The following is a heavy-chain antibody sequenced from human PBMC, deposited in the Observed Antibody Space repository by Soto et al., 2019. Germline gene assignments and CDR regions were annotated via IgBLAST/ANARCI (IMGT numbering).Heavy chain of an antibody. Sequence: GGSLRLSCAASGFTFSSYGMHWVRQAPGKGLEWVAVISYDGSNKYYADSVKGRFTISRDNSKNTLYLQMNSLRAEDTAVYYCAKDAPPRAAAGSGGFDYWGQGTLVTVSS. D-gene: IGHD6-13*01. CDR2: ISYDGSNK. CDR3: AKDAPPRAAAGSGGFDY. V-gene: IGHV3-30*18. J-gene: IGHJ4*02. CDR1: GFTFSSYG.